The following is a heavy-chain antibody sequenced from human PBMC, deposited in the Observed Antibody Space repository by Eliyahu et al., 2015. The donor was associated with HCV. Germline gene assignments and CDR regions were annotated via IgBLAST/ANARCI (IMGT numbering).Heavy chain of an antibody. D-gene: IGHD2-2*02. CDR1: GFXFXDXW. J-gene: IGHJ4*02. V-gene: IGHV3-15*01. Sequence: EVQLVESGGGLVKPGGSLRLSCXGSGFXFXDXWMXWVRQAPGKGLEWVGRIKSKTDGGTTDYAAPVKGRFTISRDDSKNTLYLQMNSLKTEDTAVYYCTSRTPLEYCTGTSCYTNLGQGTLVTVSS. CDR3: TSRTPLEYCTGTSCYTN. CDR2: IKSKTDGGTT.